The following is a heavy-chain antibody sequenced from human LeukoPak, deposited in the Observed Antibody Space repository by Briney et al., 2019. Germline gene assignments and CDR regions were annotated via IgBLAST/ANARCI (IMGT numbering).Heavy chain of an antibody. CDR2: VYYSGST. CDR3: ARELNWGYLDY. Sequence: SETLSLTCTVSGGPISGNYWSWIRQPPGKGLEWIGYVYYSGSTNYNPSLKSRVTISVDTSKNQFSLKLNSVTAADTAVYYCARELNWGYLDYWGQGTLVTVSS. J-gene: IGHJ4*02. CDR1: GGPISGNY. D-gene: IGHD3-16*01. V-gene: IGHV4-59*08.